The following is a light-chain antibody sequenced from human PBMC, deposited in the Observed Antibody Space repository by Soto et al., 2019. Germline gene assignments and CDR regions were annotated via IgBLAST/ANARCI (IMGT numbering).Light chain of an antibody. CDR3: QQYSRCST. Sequence: DIQVTQSPSTLSASVGDRVTITCRASQTISSWLAWYQQKPGMAPKLLIYKASTLQSGVPSRFSGSGSGTEFTLTISSLQPDDFATYYCQQYSRCSTFGQGTNVELK. CDR1: QTISSW. J-gene: IGKJ1*01. V-gene: IGKV1-5*03. CDR2: KAS.